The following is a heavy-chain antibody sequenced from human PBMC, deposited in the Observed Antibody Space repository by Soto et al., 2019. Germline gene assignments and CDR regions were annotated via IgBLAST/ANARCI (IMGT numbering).Heavy chain of an antibody. CDR2: IYSGGST. Sequence: EVQLVETGGGLIQPGGSLRLSCAASGFTVSSNYMSWVRQAPGKGLEWVSVIYSGGSTYYADSVKGRFTISRDNSKNTLYLQMKSLRAEDTAVYYCAREGSSRWSIYWYFDLWGRGTLVTVSS. CDR3: AREGSSRWSIYWYFDL. V-gene: IGHV3-53*02. J-gene: IGHJ2*01. D-gene: IGHD6-19*01. CDR1: GFTVSSNY.